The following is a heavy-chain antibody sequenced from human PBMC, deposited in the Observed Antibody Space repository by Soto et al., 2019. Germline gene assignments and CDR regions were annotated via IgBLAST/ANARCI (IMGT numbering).Heavy chain of an antibody. CDR2: IYYSGST. CDR1: GGSISSYY. CDR3: ARERYYDYVLGRYRSYYYYGIDG. J-gene: IGHJ6*02. V-gene: IGHV4-59*01. Sequence: PSQTLSLTCTVSGGSISSYYWGWIRQPPGKGMEWDGYIYYSGSTIYNPSLTSRVTITVDTSKNQCSLKLICVTAGDSAVYYYARERYYDYVLGRYRSYYYYGIDGWGRGSKVTASS. D-gene: IGHD3-16*02.